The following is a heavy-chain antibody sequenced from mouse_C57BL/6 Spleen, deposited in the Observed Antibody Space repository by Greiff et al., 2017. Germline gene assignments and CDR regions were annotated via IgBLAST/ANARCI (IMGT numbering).Heavy chain of an antibody. V-gene: IGHV1-76*01. Sequence: QVQLQQSGAELVRPGASVKLSCKASGYTFTDYYINWVKQRPGQGLEWISRIYPGSGNTYYNEKFKGKATLTAEKSSSTAYMQLSSLTSEDSAVYFCARQDITTVVANPFYYAMDYWGQGTSVTVSS. CDR3: ARQDITTVVANPFYYAMDY. D-gene: IGHD1-1*01. CDR2: IYPGSGNT. CDR1: GYTFTDYY. J-gene: IGHJ4*01.